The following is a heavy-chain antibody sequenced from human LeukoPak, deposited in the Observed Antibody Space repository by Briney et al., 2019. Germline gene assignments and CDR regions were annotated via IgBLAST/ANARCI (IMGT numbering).Heavy chain of an antibody. D-gene: IGHD2-8*01. J-gene: IGHJ4*02. CDR3: ARGGFGYVYFVY. CDR2: IKGDGSEK. V-gene: IGHV3-7*01. Sequence: RPGGSLRLSCAASGCTFSANWMSWVRQAPGKGLEWVAHIKGDGSEKYSVDSVKGRFTISRDNAKSSLYLQMNSQRAEYTALYYCARGGFGYVYFVYWGQGSLVTVSS. CDR1: GCTFSANW.